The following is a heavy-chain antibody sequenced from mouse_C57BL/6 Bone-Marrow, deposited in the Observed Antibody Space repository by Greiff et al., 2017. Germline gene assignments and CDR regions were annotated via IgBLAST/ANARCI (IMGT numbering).Heavy chain of an antibody. J-gene: IGHJ1*03. CDR1: GYTFTSYD. V-gene: IGHV1-85*01. CDR3: ARLEVDGSSGDWYFAV. Sequence: QVQLQQSGPELVKPGASVKLSCKASGYTFTSYDINWVKQRPGQGLEWIGWIYPRDGSTKYNEKFKGKGTLTVDTSSSTAYMELHSLTSEDSAVYFCARLEVDGSSGDWYFAVWGTGTTVTVSS. CDR2: IYPRDGST. D-gene: IGHD1-1*01.